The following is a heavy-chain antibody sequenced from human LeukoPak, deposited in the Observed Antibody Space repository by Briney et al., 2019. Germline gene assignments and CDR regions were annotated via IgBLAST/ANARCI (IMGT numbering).Heavy chain of an antibody. Sequence: SETLSLTCTVSGGSISSGSYYWSWIRQPAGKGLEWIGHIYTSGSTNYNPSLKSRVTISVDTSKNQFSLKLSSVTAADTAVYYCARGRYDFWSGYYPFDYWGQGTLVTVSS. CDR2: IYTSGST. CDR3: ARGRYDFWSGYYPFDY. J-gene: IGHJ4*02. CDR1: GGSISSGSYY. V-gene: IGHV4-61*09. D-gene: IGHD3-3*01.